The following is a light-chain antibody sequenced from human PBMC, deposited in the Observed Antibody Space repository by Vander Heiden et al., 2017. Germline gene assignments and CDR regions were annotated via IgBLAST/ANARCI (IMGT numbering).Light chain of an antibody. V-gene: IGKV3-11*01. CDR1: QSVSSY. Sequence: EIVLTQSPATLSLSPGERATLSCRASQSVSSYLAWYQQKPGQAPRLLIYDASNRATGIQARFTGSGYGTDFTLTISSLEPEDFAVYYCQQRSNGPRGPTFGGGTRVEMK. CDR3: QQRSNGPRGPT. J-gene: IGKJ4*01. CDR2: DAS.